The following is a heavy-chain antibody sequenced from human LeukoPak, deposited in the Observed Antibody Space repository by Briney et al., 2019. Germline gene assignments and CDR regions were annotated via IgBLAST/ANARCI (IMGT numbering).Heavy chain of an antibody. J-gene: IGHJ4*02. V-gene: IGHV3-48*03. CDR3: ARDGGTYYVDY. CDR2: ISSSGSTI. D-gene: IGHD1-26*01. Sequence: PGGSLRLSCAASGFTFSSYAMSWVRQAPGKGLEWVSYISSSGSTIYYADSVKGRFIISRDNAKNSLYLQMNSLRAEDTAVYYCARDGGTYYVDYWGQGTLVTVSS. CDR1: GFTFSSYA.